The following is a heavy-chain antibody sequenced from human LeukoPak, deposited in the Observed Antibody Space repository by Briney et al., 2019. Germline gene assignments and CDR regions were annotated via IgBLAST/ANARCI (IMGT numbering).Heavy chain of an antibody. D-gene: IGHD2-2*01. CDR3: ARSNEYLNYSFVY. V-gene: IGHV4-61*02. Sequence: PSQTLSLTCTFSGGSISSCSYYWSWIRQPAGKGLEWIWRSYTSGSTNYNPSLKGRVTISVDTSKNQLSLNLSSVTAAATALCYCARSNEYLNYSFVYWGQGTLVTVSS. J-gene: IGHJ4*02. CDR1: GGSISSCSYY. CDR2: SYTSGST.